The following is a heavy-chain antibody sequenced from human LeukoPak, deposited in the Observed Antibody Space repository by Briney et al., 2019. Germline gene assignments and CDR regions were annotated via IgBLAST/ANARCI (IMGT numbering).Heavy chain of an antibody. J-gene: IGHJ5*02. CDR2: IKQDESEK. CDR3: ARRDQVYYYDSGSYDWFDP. V-gene: IGHV3-7*01. CDR1: GFTFSSYW. D-gene: IGHD3-10*01. Sequence: GGSLRLSCAASGFTFSSYWMSWVRQAPGKGLEWVANIKQDESEKYYVDAVKGRFTISRDNAKNALYLQMNSLRTEDTAVYYCARRDQVYYYDSGSYDWFDPWGQGTLVTVSS.